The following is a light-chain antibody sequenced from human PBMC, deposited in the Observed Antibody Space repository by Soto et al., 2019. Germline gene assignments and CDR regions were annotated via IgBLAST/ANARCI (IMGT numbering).Light chain of an antibody. J-gene: IGLJ2*01. V-gene: IGLV2-23*01. CDR3: CSYAGGTSVV. Sequence: QSVLTQPASVSGSPGQSITISCTGTRSDVGSYNLVSWYQQHPDKAPKLMIYEDIERPSGVSNRFSGSKSGNTASLTISGLQTEDEDDYYCCSYAGGTSVVFGGGTKLTVL. CDR2: EDI. CDR1: RSDVGSYNL.